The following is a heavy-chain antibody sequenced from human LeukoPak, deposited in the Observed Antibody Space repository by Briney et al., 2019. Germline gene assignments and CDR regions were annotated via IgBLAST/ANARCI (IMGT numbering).Heavy chain of an antibody. D-gene: IGHD3-22*01. Sequence: GGTLRLSCAASGFTFSSYGMSWVRQAPGKGLEWVSYISSSGSTIYYADSVKGRFTISRDNAKNSLYLQMNSLRAEDTAVYYCARGQNVRSYDSSGYFDYWGQGTLVTVSS. V-gene: IGHV3-48*04. CDR1: GFTFSSYG. J-gene: IGHJ4*02. CDR3: ARGQNVRSYDSSGYFDY. CDR2: ISSSGSTI.